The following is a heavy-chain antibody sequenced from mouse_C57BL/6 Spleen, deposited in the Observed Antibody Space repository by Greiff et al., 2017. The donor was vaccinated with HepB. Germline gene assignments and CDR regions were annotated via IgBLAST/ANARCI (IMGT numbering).Heavy chain of an antibody. CDR1: GYTFTDYN. CDR3: ARGPYVGY. J-gene: IGHJ2*01. V-gene: IGHV1-18*01. CDR2: INPNNGGT. D-gene: IGHD1-1*01. Sequence: VHVKQSGPELVKPGASVKIPCKASGYTFTDYNMDWVKQSHGKSLEWIGDINPNNGGTIYNQKFKGKATLTVDKSSSTAYMELRSLTSEDTAVYYCARGPYVGYWGQGTTLTVSS.